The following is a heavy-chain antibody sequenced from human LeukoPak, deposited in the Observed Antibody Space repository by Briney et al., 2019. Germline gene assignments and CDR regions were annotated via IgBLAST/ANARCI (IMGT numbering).Heavy chain of an antibody. CDR3: ARDLRIHPEGRIAAAGSFDY. D-gene: IGHD6-13*01. CDR2: IRYDGSNK. Sequence: PGRSLRLSCAASGFTFSSYGMHWVRQAPGKGLEWVAFIRYDGSNKYYADSVKGRFTISRDNSKNTLYLQMNSLRADDTAVYYCARDLRIHPEGRIAAAGSFDYWGQGTLVTVSS. V-gene: IGHV3-30*02. CDR1: GFTFSSYG. J-gene: IGHJ4*02.